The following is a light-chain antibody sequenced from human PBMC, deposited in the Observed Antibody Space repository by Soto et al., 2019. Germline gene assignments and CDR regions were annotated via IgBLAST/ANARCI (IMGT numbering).Light chain of an antibody. Sequence: DIVLTESPGTLSLSPGEEATLSCRASQSVDSNYLAWYQQKPGQTPRLIIYGASGRADGIPHRFSGSGFGTDFTLTISKVEPEDFAVYYCQQYGTPRSVTLGQGTRLEIK. CDR3: QQYGTPRSVT. CDR1: QSVDSNY. J-gene: IGKJ5*01. CDR2: GAS. V-gene: IGKV3-20*01.